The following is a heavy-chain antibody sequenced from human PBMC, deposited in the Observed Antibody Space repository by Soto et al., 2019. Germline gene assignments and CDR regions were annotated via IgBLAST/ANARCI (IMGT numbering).Heavy chain of an antibody. Sequence: QVQLVESGGGMVQPGTSLRLSCAASGFTFNSLSLHWVRQRPDKGLEWVAVISHDGRVTFYADFVKGRFTVSRHNSKNTIYLPVNNLRADDPAVYYCSRQPYGDSQYFDYWGQGTLVTVSS. CDR3: SRQPYGDSQYFDY. V-gene: IGHV3-30*04. D-gene: IGHD2-21*02. J-gene: IGHJ4*02. CDR1: GFTFNSLS. CDR2: ISHDGRVT.